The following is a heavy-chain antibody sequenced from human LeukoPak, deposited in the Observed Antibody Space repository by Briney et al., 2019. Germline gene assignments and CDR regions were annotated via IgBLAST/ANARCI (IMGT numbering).Heavy chain of an antibody. CDR2: IYHSGST. V-gene: IGHV4-38-2*02. D-gene: IGHD5-12*01. Sequence: PSETLSLTCTVAGSSVSGGYYWAWIRQPPGKGLEWIGSIYHSGSTYYNPSLKSRVTISVDTSKNQFSLKLSSVTAADTAVYYCARDYEGYHFDYWGQGTLVTVSS. CDR1: GSSVSGGYY. CDR3: ARDYEGYHFDY. J-gene: IGHJ4*02.